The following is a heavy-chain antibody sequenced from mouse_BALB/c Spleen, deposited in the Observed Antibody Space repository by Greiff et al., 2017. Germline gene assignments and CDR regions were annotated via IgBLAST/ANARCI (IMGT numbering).Heavy chain of an antibody. D-gene: IGHD1-1*01. Sequence: DVHLVESGGGLVQPGGSLRLSCATSGFTFTDYYMSWVRQPPGKALEWLGFIRNKANGYTTEYSASVKGRFTISRDNSQSILYLQMNTLRAEDSATYYCARNYGSAFAYWGQGTLVTVSA. CDR3: ARNYGSAFAY. CDR2: IRNKANGYTT. V-gene: IGHV7-3*02. J-gene: IGHJ3*01. CDR1: GFTFTDYY.